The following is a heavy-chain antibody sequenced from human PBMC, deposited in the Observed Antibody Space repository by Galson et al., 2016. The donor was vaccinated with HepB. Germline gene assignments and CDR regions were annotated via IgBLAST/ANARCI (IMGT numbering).Heavy chain of an antibody. Sequence: SLRLSCAASGFIFSDYDMSWIRQAPGKGLEWVSYISSSGSTIYYAASVEGRFTISRDNAKNSLYLQMNHLRADDTAVYYCARSVGSTDYYDTSGYFVSWYFDLWGRGTLVTVSS. J-gene: IGHJ2*01. D-gene: IGHD3-22*01. CDR2: ISSSGSTI. V-gene: IGHV3-11*01. CDR1: GFIFSDYD. CDR3: ARSVGSTDYYDTSGYFVSWYFDL.